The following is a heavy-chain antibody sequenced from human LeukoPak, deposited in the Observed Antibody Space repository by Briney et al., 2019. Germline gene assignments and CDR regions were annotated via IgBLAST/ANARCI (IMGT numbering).Heavy chain of an antibody. CDR1: GFTFSSYS. Sequence: PGGSLRLSCAASGFTFSSYSMYWVRKAPGKGLEWVAFIRYDGSNKYYADSVKGRFTISRDNSKNTLYLQMNSLRAEDTAVYYCAPQGVYYFAYWGQGTLVTVSS. J-gene: IGHJ4*02. CDR3: APQGVYYFAY. V-gene: IGHV3-30*02. CDR2: IRYDGSNK.